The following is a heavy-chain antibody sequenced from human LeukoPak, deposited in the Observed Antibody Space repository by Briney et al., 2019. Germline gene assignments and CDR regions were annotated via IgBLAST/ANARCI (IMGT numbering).Heavy chain of an antibody. CDR3: ARPRIAVAGHVDV. CDR1: GGSISSSNW. J-gene: IGHJ6*04. CDR2: IYHSGST. Sequence: SGTLSLTCAVSGGSISSSNWWSWVRQPPGKGLEWIGEIYHSGSTNYNPSLKSRVTISVDKSKNQFSLKLSSVTAADTAVYYCARPRIAVAGHVDVWGKGTTVTISS. D-gene: IGHD6-19*01. V-gene: IGHV4-4*02.